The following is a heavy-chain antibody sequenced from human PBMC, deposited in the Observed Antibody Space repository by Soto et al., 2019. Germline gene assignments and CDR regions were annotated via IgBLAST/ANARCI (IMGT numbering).Heavy chain of an antibody. CDR3: ARVVPGAEAWFGP. V-gene: IGHV1-18*01. CDR2: ISLYSDGT. J-gene: IGHJ5*02. CDR1: GYTFSNYG. Sequence: GASVKVSCKASGYTFSNYGITWVRQAPGQPLEWLGWISLYSDGTNYAQKFQGRVSMTTDTSTTTAYMELRSLRSDDTAVYYCARVVPGAEAWFGPWGQGTLVTVSS. D-gene: IGHD2-2*01.